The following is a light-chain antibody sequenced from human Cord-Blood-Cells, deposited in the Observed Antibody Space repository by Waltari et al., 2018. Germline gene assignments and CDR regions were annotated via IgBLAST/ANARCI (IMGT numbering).Light chain of an antibody. CDR1: SSDVRSYNL. J-gene: IGLJ1*01. V-gene: IGLV2-23*02. CDR3: CSYAGSSV. Sequence: QSALTQPASVSGSPGQSITISCTGTSSDVRSYNLVSWYQQHPGKAPKLMIYEVSKRPSGVSNRFSGSKSGNTASLTISGLQAEDEADYYCCSYAGSSVFGTGTKVTVL. CDR2: EVS.